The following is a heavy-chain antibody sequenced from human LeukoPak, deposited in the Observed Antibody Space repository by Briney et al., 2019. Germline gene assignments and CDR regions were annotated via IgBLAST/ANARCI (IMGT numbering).Heavy chain of an antibody. CDR3: ARVWDGYNFDAFDI. V-gene: IGHV3-74*01. Sequence: GGSLRLSCAASGCTFSSYWMHWVRQAPGKGLVWVSRINSDGSSTSYADSVKGRFTISRDNAKNTLYLQMNSLRAEDTAVYYCARVWDGYNFDAFDIWGQGTMVTVSS. D-gene: IGHD5-24*01. CDR2: INSDGSST. J-gene: IGHJ3*02. CDR1: GCTFSSYW.